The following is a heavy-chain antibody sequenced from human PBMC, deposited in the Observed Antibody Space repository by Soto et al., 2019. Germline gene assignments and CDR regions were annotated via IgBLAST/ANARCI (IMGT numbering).Heavy chain of an antibody. CDR3: ARGAGYTIDY. CDR2: IKQDGSEK. CDR1: GFTFTNHW. J-gene: IGHJ4*02. Sequence: EVQLVESGGGLVQPGGSLRLSCGVSGFTFTNHWMHWVRQAPGKGLEWVAIIKQDGSEKHYVDSVKGRFTISRDNAQNSLYLQMDGLRAEDTAKYYCARGAGYTIDYWGQGILVTISS. V-gene: IGHV3-7*03. D-gene: IGHD3-16*02.